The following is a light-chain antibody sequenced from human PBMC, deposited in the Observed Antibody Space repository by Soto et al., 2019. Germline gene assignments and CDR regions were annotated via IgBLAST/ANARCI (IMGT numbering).Light chain of an antibody. J-gene: IGLJ2*01. CDR1: SSDVGGYNY. CDR2: EVS. CDR3: SSYTSSITYVV. V-gene: IGLV2-14*01. Sequence: QSALTQPASVSGSPGQSITISCTGSSSDVGGYNYVSWYQQHPDKAPKVIIYEVSNRPSGVSNWFSGSKSGNTASLTISGLQAEDEADYYCSSYTSSITYVVFGGGTKLTVL.